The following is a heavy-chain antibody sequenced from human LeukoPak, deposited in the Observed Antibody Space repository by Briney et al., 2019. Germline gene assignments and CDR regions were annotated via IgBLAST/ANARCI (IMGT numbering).Heavy chain of an antibody. CDR3: ASGSHCTNGVCYTRPLDAFDI. J-gene: IGHJ3*02. CDR1: GGIFSSYP. V-gene: IGHV1-69*13. Sequence: ASVKVTCLASGGIFSSYPINGVRQAPGQGREWVGGIIPIFGTANYAQNFQGRVTITADESTSTAYMELSSLRSEDTAVYYCASGSHCTNGVCYTRPLDAFDIWGQGTMVIVSS. D-gene: IGHD2-8*01. CDR2: IIPIFGTA.